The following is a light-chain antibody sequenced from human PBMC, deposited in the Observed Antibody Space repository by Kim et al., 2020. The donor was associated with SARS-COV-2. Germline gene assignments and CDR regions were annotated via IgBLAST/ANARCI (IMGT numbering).Light chain of an antibody. J-gene: IGKJ4*01. V-gene: IGKV1-39*01. CDR3: QQSQNTPLLT. CDR2: AAS. CDR1: QSISTY. Sequence: DIQMTQSPSSLAASVGDRVTIACRASQSISTYLNWYQQKPGKAPKLLIYAASTLQSGVPSRFSGSGSGTDFTLTISSLQPEDFATYYCQQSQNTPLLTFGGGTKVDIK.